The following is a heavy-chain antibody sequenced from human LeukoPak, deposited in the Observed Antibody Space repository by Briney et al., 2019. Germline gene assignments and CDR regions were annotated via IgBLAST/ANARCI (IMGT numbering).Heavy chain of an antibody. CDR1: GGSINSHY. CDR2: IYTSGST. D-gene: IGHD3-10*01. V-gene: IGHV4-4*09. Sequence: PSETLSLTCTVSGGSINSHYWSWIRQPPGKGLEWIGYIYTSGSTNYNPSLKSRVTISVDTSKNQFSLKLSSVTAADTAVYYCARQRIDGSGSYYRGYYYYMDVWGKGTTVTVSS. CDR3: ARQRIDGSGSYYRGYYYYMDV. J-gene: IGHJ6*03.